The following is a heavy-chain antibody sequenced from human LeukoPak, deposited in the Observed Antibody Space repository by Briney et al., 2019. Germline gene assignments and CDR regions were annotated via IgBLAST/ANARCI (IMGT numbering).Heavy chain of an antibody. V-gene: IGHV4-61*02. CDR2: IYTSGST. CDR3: ARGRVAFGEGGAY. Sequence: SQTLSLTCTVSGGSISSGSYYWSWIRQPAGKGLEWIGRIYTSGSTNYNPSLKSRVTMSVDTSKNQFSLKLSSVTAADTAVYYCARGRVAFGEGGAYWGQGTLVTVSS. J-gene: IGHJ4*02. D-gene: IGHD3-10*01. CDR1: GGSISSGSYY.